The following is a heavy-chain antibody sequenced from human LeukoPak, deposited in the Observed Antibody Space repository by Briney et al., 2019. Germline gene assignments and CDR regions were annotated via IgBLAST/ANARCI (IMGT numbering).Heavy chain of an antibody. CDR2: IYYSGST. J-gene: IGHJ4*02. D-gene: IGHD4-23*01. V-gene: IGHV4-59*01. CDR3: ARGDGGNIDY. CDR1: GGSISSYY. Sequence: SETLSLTCTVSGGSISSYYWSWIRQPPGKGLEWIGYIYYSGSTNYNPSLKSRVTISVDTSKNQFSLKLSSVTAADTAVYYCARGDGGNIDYWGQGTPVTVSS.